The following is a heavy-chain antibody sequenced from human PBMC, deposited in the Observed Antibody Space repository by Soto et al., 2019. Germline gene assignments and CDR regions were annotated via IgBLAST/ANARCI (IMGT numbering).Heavy chain of an antibody. Sequence: SETLSLTCTVSGGSINSPAYYWSWIRQHPGKGLYWIAYIYHNGNTYSNPSLRSRVTGSVDTSKNQFSLKLTSVTAADTAIYNCARAAMDATMIDFWGQGTLVTLSS. D-gene: IGHD5-18*01. CDR2: IYHNGNT. CDR1: GGSINSPAYY. CDR3: ARAAMDATMIDF. V-gene: IGHV4-31*03. J-gene: IGHJ4*02.